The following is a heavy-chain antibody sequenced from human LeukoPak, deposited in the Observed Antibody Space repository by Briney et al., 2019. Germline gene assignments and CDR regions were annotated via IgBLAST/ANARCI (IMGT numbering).Heavy chain of an antibody. V-gene: IGHV1-46*01. CDR3: AXXXXXXXXGPSVDYFDL. Sequence: ASVKVSCKASGDTFTNHYMHWVRQAPGQGLEWMGIIYPSGGSTSYAHKFQGRVSMARDATTSTVYMELSSLRLEDTAVYYCAXXXXXXXXGPSVDYFDLWGQGTLVTVSS. CDR1: GDTFTNHY. CDR2: IYPSGGST. J-gene: IGHJ4*02.